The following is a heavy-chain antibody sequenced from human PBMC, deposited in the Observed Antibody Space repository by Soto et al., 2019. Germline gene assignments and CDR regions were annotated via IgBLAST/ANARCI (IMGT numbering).Heavy chain of an antibody. CDR1: GFTVSGFY. J-gene: IGHJ4*02. V-gene: IGHV3-11*01. CDR3: AKKGYSSTWYGIDY. D-gene: IGHD6-13*01. CDR2: ISSGGGTI. Sequence: QVQLVESGGGLVTPGESLRLSCVASGFTVSGFYMSWIRQAPGKGLEWLSSISSGGGTIFYADSGKGRFTTSRDNAKSSLYLQMNSLRAEDTAVYYCAKKGYSSTWYGIDYWGQGTLVTVSS.